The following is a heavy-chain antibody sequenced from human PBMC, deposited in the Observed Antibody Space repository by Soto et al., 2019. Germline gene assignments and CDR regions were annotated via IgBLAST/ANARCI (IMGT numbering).Heavy chain of an antibody. V-gene: IGHV1-69*09. CDR2: INPLSGIP. J-gene: IGHJ4*02. D-gene: IGHD2-2*01. CDR1: GGTFVRHV. Sequence: QVQLVQSGAEVKKPEASVKVSCKTSGGTFVRHVISWVRQAPGQGPEWMGKINPLSGIPNYAQKFQDRVTFTADTESSTAYMELSRLRSDDTVVYYCATPACAATWCSPSHNLDHWGQGTLVTVSS. CDR3: ATPACAATWCSPSHNLDH.